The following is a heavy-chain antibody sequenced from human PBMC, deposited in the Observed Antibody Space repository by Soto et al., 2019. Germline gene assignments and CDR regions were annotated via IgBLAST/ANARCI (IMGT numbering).Heavy chain of an antibody. V-gene: IGHV4-61*03. J-gene: IGHJ5*02. CDR3: ARGGYLKVDWFDP. Sequence: SATLSLTLGVSGGSVNRGSYLWRWIRQPPGQELYWVGYLNPSASTTYNPSLGSRVSISVDTSKNHFSLKLNSVTPADTAVYYCARGGYLKVDWFDPWGQGTLVT. CDR2: LNPSAST. D-gene: IGHD2-15*01. CDR1: GGSVNRGSYL.